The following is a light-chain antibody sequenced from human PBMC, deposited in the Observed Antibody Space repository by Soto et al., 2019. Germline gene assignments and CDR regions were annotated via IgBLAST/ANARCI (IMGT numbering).Light chain of an antibody. CDR2: EVS. Sequence: QSVLTQPPSASGSPGQSVTISCTGTSSDVGGYNYVSWYQQHPGKAPKLMIYEVSKRPSGVPDRFSGSKSGNTASLTVSGLQAEDEADYYCSSYAGSNNFVFGGGTKLNVL. CDR3: SSYAGSNNFV. V-gene: IGLV2-8*01. CDR1: SSDVGGYNY. J-gene: IGLJ2*01.